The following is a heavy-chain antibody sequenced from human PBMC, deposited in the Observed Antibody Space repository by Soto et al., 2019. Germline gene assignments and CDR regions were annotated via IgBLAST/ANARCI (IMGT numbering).Heavy chain of an antibody. CDR1: GFTFNSAW. Sequence: EVPLVESGGALVKPGESLTLSCAASGFTFNSAWMTWVRQAPGKGLEWVGRIKSWTDGGGVETAAPVKGRFAISRDDSKNTFYLQMNSLKIEDTAVYYCAVCRREKSCSSVSCYGDGAYWGQGTLVTVSS. CDR2: IKSWTDGGGV. D-gene: IGHD3-22*01. V-gene: IGHV3-15*02. CDR3: AVCRREKSCSSVSCYGDGAY. J-gene: IGHJ4*02.